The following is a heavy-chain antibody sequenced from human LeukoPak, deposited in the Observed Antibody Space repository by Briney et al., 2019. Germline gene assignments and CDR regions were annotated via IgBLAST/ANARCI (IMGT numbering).Heavy chain of an antibody. J-gene: IGHJ6*03. CDR1: GYTFTSYD. CDR3: AGGSSHIYFYYYYMDV. CDR2: MNPNSGNT. Sequence: EASVKVSCKASGYTFTSYDINWVRQATGQGLEWMGWMNPNSGNTGYAQKFQGRVTITRNTSISTAYMELSSLRSEDTAVYYCAGGSSHIYFYYYYMDVWGKGTTVTVSS. V-gene: IGHV1-8*03.